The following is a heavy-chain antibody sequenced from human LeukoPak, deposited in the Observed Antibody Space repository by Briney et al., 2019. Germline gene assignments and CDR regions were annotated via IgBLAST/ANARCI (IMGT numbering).Heavy chain of an antibody. CDR3: ARDGDSSSWYVPNYYYGMDV. J-gene: IGHJ6*02. CDR2: ISAYNGNT. Sequence: ASVKVSCKASGYTFTSYGISWVRQAPGQGLEWMGWISAYNGNTNYAQKLQGRVTMITDTSTSTAYMELRSLRSDDTAVYYCARDGDSSSWYVPNYYYGMDVWGQGTTVTVSS. CDR1: GYTFTSYG. V-gene: IGHV1-18*01. D-gene: IGHD6-13*01.